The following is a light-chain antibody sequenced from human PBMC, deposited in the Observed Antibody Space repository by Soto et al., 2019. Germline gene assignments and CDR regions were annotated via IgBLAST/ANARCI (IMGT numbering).Light chain of an antibody. CDR3: QQYDSSFT. J-gene: IGKJ4*01. CDR2: GAS. CDR1: QHVTTTY. Sequence: IVLTQSPATLSLSPGERATLSCTASQHVTTTYIAWYQQKFGQAPRLLIYGASTRATGTPDRFTGGGFGTDFTLTISRVEPEDFAVYYCQQYDSSFTFGGGPRVDIK. V-gene: IGKV3-20*01.